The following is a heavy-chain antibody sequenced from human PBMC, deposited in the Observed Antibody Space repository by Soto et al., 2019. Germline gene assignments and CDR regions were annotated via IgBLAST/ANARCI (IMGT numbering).Heavy chain of an antibody. D-gene: IGHD3-22*01. J-gene: IGHJ4*02. CDR3: ARDISYYHDDRGYSTFDY. V-gene: IGHV1-18*01. CDR1: GYTFTGYG. Sequence: QVQLVQSGTEVKRPGASVKVSCRVAGYTFTGYGISWMRQAPGQGLEWMGWVSGSNGDTKYVENYQGRVAMTIDTSTSTAHMALRSLRSDDTAVYYCARDISYYHDDRGYSTFDYWGQGTLVTVSP. CDR2: VSGSNGDT.